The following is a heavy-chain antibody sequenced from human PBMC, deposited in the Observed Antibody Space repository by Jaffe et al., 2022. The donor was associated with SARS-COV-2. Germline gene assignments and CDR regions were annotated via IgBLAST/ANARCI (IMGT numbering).Heavy chain of an antibody. Sequence: EVQLVESGGGLVQPGGSLRLSCAASGFTFSSYWMHWVRQAPGKGLVWVSRINSDGSSTSYADSVKGRFTISRDNAKNTLYLQMNSLRAEDTAVYYCARDFRGGYSYGPLDYWGQGTLVTVSS. CDR3: ARDFRGGYSYGPLDY. D-gene: IGHD5-18*01. CDR1: GFTFSSYW. CDR2: INSDGSST. J-gene: IGHJ4*02. V-gene: IGHV3-74*01.